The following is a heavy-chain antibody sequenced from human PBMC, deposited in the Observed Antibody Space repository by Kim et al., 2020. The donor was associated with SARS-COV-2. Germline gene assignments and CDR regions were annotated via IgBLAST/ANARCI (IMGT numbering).Heavy chain of an antibody. Sequence: GGSLRLSCAASGFTFSNAWMSWVRQAPGKGLEWVGRIKSKTDGGTTDYAAPVKGRFTISRDDSKNTLYLQMNSLKTEDTAVYYCTTDLPAATGTTFGMDVWGQGTTVTVSS. CDR1: GFTFSNAW. CDR2: IKSKTDGGTT. J-gene: IGHJ6*02. D-gene: IGHD1-1*01. CDR3: TTDLPAATGTTFGMDV. V-gene: IGHV3-15*01.